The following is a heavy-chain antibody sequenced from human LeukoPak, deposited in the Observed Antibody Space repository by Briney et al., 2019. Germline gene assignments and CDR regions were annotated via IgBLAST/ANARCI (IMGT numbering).Heavy chain of an antibody. CDR3: SGNFDF. Sequence: PGRSLRLSCAASGISFRSYGMHWVRQAPGKGLEWVTFIWYDASNKYYAESVKGRFTISRDNSENTLYLQMNSLRAEDTAVYYCSGNFDFWGQGTLVTVSS. CDR1: GISFRSYG. J-gene: IGHJ4*02. V-gene: IGHV3-33*01. CDR2: IWYDASNK.